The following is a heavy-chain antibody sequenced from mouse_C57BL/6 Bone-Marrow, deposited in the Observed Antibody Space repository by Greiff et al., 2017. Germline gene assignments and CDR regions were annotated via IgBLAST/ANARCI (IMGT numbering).Heavy chain of an antibody. CDR2: IYPGSGST. Sequence: QVQLQQSGAELVTPGASVKMSCKASGYTFTSYWITWVKQRPGQGLEWLGDIYPGSGSTNYNEKFKSKATLTVDTSSSTAYMQHSSLTSEDSAVYYCARWDAMDYWGQGTSVTVSS. J-gene: IGHJ4*01. CDR1: GYTFTSYW. CDR3: ARWDAMDY. V-gene: IGHV1-55*01.